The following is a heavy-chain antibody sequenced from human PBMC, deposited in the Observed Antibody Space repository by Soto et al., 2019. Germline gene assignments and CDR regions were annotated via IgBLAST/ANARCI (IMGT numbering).Heavy chain of an antibody. D-gene: IGHD1-1*01. J-gene: IGHJ4*02. Sequence: PSETLSLTCAVYGESFVGYYWTWIRQSPGKGLEWIGEINHGGSTNYNPSLKSRVTISVDTSKNQFSLKLISVTGADSAIYYCAREGGYVDYWGQGTLVTVSS. V-gene: IGHV4-34*01. CDR1: GESFVGYY. CDR3: AREGGYVDY. CDR2: INHGGST.